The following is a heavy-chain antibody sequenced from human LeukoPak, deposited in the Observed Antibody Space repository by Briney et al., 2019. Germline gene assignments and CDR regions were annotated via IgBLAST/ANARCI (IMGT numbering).Heavy chain of an antibody. CDR3: AREAAAGTFYYYYYYMDV. V-gene: IGHV3-20*04. J-gene: IGHJ6*03. Sequence: ETLSLTCAVYGGSFSGYYWSWVRQAPGKGLEWVSGINWNGGSTGYADSVKGRFTISRDNAKNSLYLQMNSLRAEDTALYYCAREAAAGTFYYYYYYMDVWGKGTTVTVSS. CDR1: GGSFSGYY. CDR2: INWNGGST. D-gene: IGHD6-13*01.